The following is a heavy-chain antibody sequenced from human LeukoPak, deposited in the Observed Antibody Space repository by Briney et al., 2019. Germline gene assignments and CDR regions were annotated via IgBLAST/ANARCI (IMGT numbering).Heavy chain of an antibody. V-gene: IGHV4-34*01. J-gene: IGHJ6*04. Sequence: SETLSLTCAVYGGSFSGYYWSWIRQPPGKGLEWIGEINHSGSTNYNPSLKSRVTISVDTPKNQFSLKLSSVTAADTAVCYCARRGYDHSGYYYGMDVWGKGTTVTVSS. D-gene: IGHD5-12*01. CDR3: ARRGYDHSGYYYGMDV. CDR2: INHSGST. CDR1: GGSFSGYY.